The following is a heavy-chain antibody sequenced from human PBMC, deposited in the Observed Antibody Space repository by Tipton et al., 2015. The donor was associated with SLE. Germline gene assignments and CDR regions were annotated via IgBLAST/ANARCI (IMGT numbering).Heavy chain of an antibody. CDR1: GFIFSSYA. J-gene: IGHJ6*03. D-gene: IGHD2-15*01. Sequence: SLRLSCAASGFIFSSYAMSWVRQAPGKGLEWVSIIYSGDSSTDYADSVKGRFTISRDNSKNTLYLQMNSLRAEDTAIYFCARDMPETYYSYYMDVWGKGTTVSVS. V-gene: IGHV3-23*03. CDR2: IYSGDSST. CDR3: ARDMPETYYSYYMDV.